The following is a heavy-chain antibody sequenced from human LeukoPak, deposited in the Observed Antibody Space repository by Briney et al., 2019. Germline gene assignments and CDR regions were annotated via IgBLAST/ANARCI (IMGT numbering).Heavy chain of an antibody. V-gene: IGHV4-39*01. CDR3: ARRGYAGWFDP. D-gene: IGHD5-12*01. J-gene: IGHJ5*02. Sequence: KPSETLSLTCTVSGGSISSSSYYWGWIRQPPGKGLEWIGSIYYSGSTYYNPSLKSRVTISVDTSKNQFSLKLSSVTAADTAVYYCARRGYAGWFDPWGQGTLVTASS. CDR1: GGSISSSSYY. CDR2: IYYSGST.